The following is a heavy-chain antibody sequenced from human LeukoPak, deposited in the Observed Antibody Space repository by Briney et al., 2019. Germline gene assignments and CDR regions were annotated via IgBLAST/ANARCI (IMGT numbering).Heavy chain of an antibody. Sequence: GGSLRLSCAASGFTFSSYGMHWVRQAPGKGLEWVAFIRYDGSNKYYADFVKGRFTISRDNSKNTLYLQMNSLRAEDTAVYYCARESGYCSGGSCSNWFDPWGQGTLVTVSS. J-gene: IGHJ5*02. CDR1: GFTFSSYG. V-gene: IGHV3-30*02. D-gene: IGHD2-15*01. CDR2: IRYDGSNK. CDR3: ARESGYCSGGSCSNWFDP.